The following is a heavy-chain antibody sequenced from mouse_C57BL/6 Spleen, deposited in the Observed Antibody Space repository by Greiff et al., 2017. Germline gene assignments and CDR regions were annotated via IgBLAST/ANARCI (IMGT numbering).Heavy chain of an antibody. J-gene: IGHJ4*01. CDR1: GYSITNGNHW. CDR3: ARMGYDYAMDY. Sequence: EVKLQESGPALVKPSQTVSLTCTVTGYSITNGNHWWYWIRQVSGSKLEWIWYLSSSGSTDSKPSLKSRISITRDTSKNPFFLQLNSVTTEDIATYYCARMGYDYAMDYWGQGTSVTVSS. V-gene: IGHV3-4*01. CDR2: LSSSGST. D-gene: IGHD2-4*01.